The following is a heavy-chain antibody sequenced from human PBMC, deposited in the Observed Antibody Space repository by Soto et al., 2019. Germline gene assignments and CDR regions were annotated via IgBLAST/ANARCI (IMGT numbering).Heavy chain of an antibody. D-gene: IGHD6-19*01. CDR3: ARRNTAGFLRYFDN. V-gene: IGHV1-69*06. CDR2: IVPNIGTV. CDR1: GGTLTNFINYP. J-gene: IGHJ4*02. Sequence: QVQLVQSGAEVMQPGSSVKVSCKPSGGTLTNFINYPINWVRQSPGQGLEWMGGIVPNIGTVNYAQKFQGRVTMTADKSRGTVYMELSSLRSDDSALYYCARRNTAGFLRYFDNWGQGTLVTVSS.